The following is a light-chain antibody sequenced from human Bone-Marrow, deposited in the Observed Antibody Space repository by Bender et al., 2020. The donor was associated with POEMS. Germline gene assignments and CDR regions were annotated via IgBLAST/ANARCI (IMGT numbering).Light chain of an antibody. Sequence: YEVTQPPSVSVSPGQTASITCSGDNLGERYVCWYQQKPGRSPVLLIYQDTKRPSGIAERFSGSTSGSTATLTISGTQPMDEADYYCQAWDSSSSAVFGTGTKVTVL. CDR2: QDT. J-gene: IGLJ1*01. CDR3: QAWDSSSSAV. V-gene: IGLV3-1*01. CDR1: NLGERY.